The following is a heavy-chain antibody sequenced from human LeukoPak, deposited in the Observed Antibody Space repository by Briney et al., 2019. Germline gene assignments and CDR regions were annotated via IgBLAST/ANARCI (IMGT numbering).Heavy chain of an antibody. J-gene: IGHJ3*02. CDR2: INHSGST. V-gene: IGHV4-34*01. CDR3: ARGRRLNAFDI. Sequence: PSETLSLTCAVYGVSFSGYYWSWIRQPPGKGLEWIGEINHSGSTNYNPSLKSRVTISVDTSKNQFSLKLSSVTAADTAVYYCARGRRLNAFDIWGQGTMVTVSS. CDR1: GVSFSGYY.